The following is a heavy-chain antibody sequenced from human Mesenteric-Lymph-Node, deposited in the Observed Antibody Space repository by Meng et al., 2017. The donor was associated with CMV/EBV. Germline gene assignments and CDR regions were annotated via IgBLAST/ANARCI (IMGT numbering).Heavy chain of an antibody. CDR1: GASISSSSNS. D-gene: IGHD7-27*01. CDR2: IYYSGST. Sequence: GSLRLSCTVSGASISSSSNSWGWIRQPPGKGLEWIGYIYYSGSTNYNPSLKSRVTISVDTSKNQFSLKLSSVTAADTAVYYCARYSGPRASLQNWVHDYWGQGTLVTVSS. V-gene: IGHV4-61*05. CDR3: ARYSGPRASLQNWVHDY. J-gene: IGHJ4*02.